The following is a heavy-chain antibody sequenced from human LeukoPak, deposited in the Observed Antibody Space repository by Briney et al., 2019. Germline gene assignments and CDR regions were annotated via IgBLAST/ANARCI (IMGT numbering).Heavy chain of an antibody. Sequence: GGSLRLSCAPSGFTFSRYWMTWVRQPTGKGLEWVASIKDDGRQKYYLDSVKGRFSVSRDNAKNSVYLQMDSLRAEDTALYYCARDASRGFDTWGQGTLVTVSS. CDR1: GFTFSRYW. D-gene: IGHD5-24*01. CDR2: IKDDGRQK. CDR3: ARDASRGFDT. J-gene: IGHJ4*02. V-gene: IGHV3-7*01.